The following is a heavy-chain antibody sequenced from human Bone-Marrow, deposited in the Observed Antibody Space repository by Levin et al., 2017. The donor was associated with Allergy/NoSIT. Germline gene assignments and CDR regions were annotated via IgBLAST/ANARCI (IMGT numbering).Heavy chain of an antibody. V-gene: IGHV4-59*01. CDR3: ARMSYIGAAGSGLDV. D-gene: IGHD6-13*01. CDR2: FYYSGSA. Sequence: SETLSLTCTVSSGAAMKTNYWTWIRQPPGKGLESIGHFYYSGSAIYNPSLKSRVTISADTSKSHFYMRLTSVTAADTSVYYCARMSYIGAAGSGLDVWRQGTTVTVSS. J-gene: IGHJ6*02. CDR1: SGAAMKTNY.